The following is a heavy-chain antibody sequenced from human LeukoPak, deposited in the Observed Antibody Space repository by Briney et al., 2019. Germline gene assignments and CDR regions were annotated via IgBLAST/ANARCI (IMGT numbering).Heavy chain of an antibody. CDR3: ASIDYGKDAFDI. CDR2: IYYSGST. CDR1: GGSISSSSYY. Sequence: SETLSLTCTVSGGSISSSSYYWGWIRQPPGKGLEWIGSIYYSGSTYYNPSLKSRVTISVDTSKNQFSLKLSSVTAADTAVYYCASIDYGKDAFDIWGQGTMVTVSS. V-gene: IGHV4-39*01. J-gene: IGHJ3*02. D-gene: IGHD4-17*01.